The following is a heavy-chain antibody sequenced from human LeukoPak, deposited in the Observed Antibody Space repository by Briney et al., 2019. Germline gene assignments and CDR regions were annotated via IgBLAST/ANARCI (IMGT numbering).Heavy chain of an antibody. J-gene: IGHJ4*02. CDR2: ISDRAAT. V-gene: IGHV3-23*01. CDR1: GFTFSISA. Sequence: PGGSLRLSCAASGFTFSISAISWVRQAPGKGLECVSVISDRAATFYADSVRGRFTISRDNSRNTVYLQMNALGAEDTAIYYCAKAGGGYPYYWGQGTLATVSS. CDR3: AKAGGGYPYY. D-gene: IGHD3-16*01.